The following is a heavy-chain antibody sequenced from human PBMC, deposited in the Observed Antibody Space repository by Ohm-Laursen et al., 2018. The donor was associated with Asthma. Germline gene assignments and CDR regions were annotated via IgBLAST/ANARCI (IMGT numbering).Heavy chain of an antibody. CDR3: AREWGGMDV. CDR2: ISSSSSTI. Sequence: GSLRLSCSASEFTFSLYSMNWVRQAPGKGLEWVSYISSSSSTIYYADSVKGRFTISRDNAKNSLYLQMNNLGAEDAAIYYCAREWGGMDVWGQGTTVTVSS. D-gene: IGHD3-16*01. CDR1: EFTFSLYS. V-gene: IGHV3-48*01. J-gene: IGHJ6*02.